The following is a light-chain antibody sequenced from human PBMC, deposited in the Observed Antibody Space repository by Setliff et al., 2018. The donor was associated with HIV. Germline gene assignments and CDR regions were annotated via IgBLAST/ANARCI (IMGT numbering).Light chain of an antibody. CDR2: DVS. Sequence: QSALAQPRSVSGSPGQSVTSSCTGSSSDVGSYNYVSWYQQHPGKAPKLIIYDVSKRPSGVPDRFSGSKSGDTASLSISGLQSEDEADYYCCSYAGTYTYIFGTGTKVTVL. V-gene: IGLV2-11*01. CDR1: SSDVGSYNY. CDR3: CSYAGTYTYI. J-gene: IGLJ1*01.